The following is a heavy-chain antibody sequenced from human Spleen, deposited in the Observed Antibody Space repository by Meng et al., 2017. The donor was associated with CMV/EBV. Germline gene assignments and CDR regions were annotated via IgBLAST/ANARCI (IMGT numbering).Heavy chain of an antibody. J-gene: IGHJ6*02. CDR1: YT. CDR2: IIPLFDSV. Sequence: YTISWGRQAPGRGLEGMGGIIPLFDSVTYAQKFQGRVTITTDESTRTASMELSSLRSDDTAVYYCARDHSPVRYDSPTNYFYALDVWGQGTTVTVSS. CDR3: ARDHSPVRYDSPTNYFYALDV. V-gene: IGHV1-69*05. D-gene: IGHD5-12*01.